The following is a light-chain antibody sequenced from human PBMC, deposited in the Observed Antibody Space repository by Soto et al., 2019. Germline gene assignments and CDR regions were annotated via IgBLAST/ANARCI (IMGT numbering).Light chain of an antibody. J-gene: IGKJ1*01. CDR2: AAS. CDR3: QLSFRTPRT. Sequence: DIQMTQSPSSLSAPVGDRVTITCRASQSINNCLNWYQHKPGRAPKLLIFAASSLQRGVPSRCSGSGSGTEFSLTISSLQPEDSATYYCQLSFRTPRTFGQGTKIEIK. CDR1: QSINNC. V-gene: IGKV1-39*01.